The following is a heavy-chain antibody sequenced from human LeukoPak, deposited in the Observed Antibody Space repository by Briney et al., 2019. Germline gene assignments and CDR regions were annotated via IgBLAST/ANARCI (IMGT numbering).Heavy chain of an antibody. CDR1: GGSISSYY. CDR2: IYYSGST. D-gene: IGHD5-24*01. V-gene: IGHV4-59*01. CDR3: AREGRDGYNSYYFDY. Sequence: SETLSLTCTVSGGSISSYYWSWIRQPPGKGLEWIGYIYYSGSTNYNPSLKSRVTISVDTSKNQFSLKLSSVSAADTAVYYCAREGRDGYNSYYFDYWGQGTLVTVSS. J-gene: IGHJ4*02.